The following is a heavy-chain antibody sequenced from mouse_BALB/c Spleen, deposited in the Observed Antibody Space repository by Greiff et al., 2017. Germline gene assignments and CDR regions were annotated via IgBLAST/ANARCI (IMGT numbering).Heavy chain of an antibody. V-gene: IGHV2-5-1*01. CDR3: AKMYYGSSYYFDY. Sequence: QVHVKQSGPSLVQPSQSLSITCTVSGFSLTSYGVHWVRQSPGKGLEWLGVIWRGGSTDYNAAFMSRLSITKDNSKSQVFFKMNSLQADDTAIYYCAKMYYGSSYYFDYWGQGTTLTVSS. D-gene: IGHD1-1*01. J-gene: IGHJ2*01. CDR1: GFSLTSYG. CDR2: IWRGGST.